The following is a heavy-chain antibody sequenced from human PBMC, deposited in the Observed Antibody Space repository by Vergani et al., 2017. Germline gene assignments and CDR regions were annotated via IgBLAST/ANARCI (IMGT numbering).Heavy chain of an antibody. CDR2: IHYRENT. CDR3: ASDTHSGQRADR. D-gene: IGHD6-19*01. J-gene: IGHJ5*02. CDR1: FDSIRNLY. Sequence: QVQLQESGPGLVKSSETLSLTCSVSFDSIRNLYCNWIRQPPGKGLEWIGSIHYRENTNNNPSLKTRVTISVDTSENQFSLTLTSVTAADTAVYYCASDTHSGQRADRWGQGILVTVTS. V-gene: IGHV4-59*11.